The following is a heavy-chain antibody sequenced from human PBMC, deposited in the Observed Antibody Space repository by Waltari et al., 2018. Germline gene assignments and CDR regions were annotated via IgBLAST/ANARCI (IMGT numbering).Heavy chain of an antibody. V-gene: IGHV1-2*02. CDR2: INPTNGVT. J-gene: IGHJ4*02. CDR1: GYSFGGYY. D-gene: IGHD3-16*01. CDR3: ARGLGGSSPFDY. Sequence: QVHLVQSGAEVKKSGASVKVSCKASGYSFGGYYLYWVRQAPGQGREWKGWINPTNGVTTYEQKFQGRVTMTRDTSINSVYMDLSRLRSDDTAVYFCARGLGGSSPFDYWGRGTLVTVSS.